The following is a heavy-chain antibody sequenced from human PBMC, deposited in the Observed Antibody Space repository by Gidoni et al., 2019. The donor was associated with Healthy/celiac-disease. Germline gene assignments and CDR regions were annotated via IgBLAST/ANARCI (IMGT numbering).Heavy chain of an antibody. Sequence: EVQLLESGGGLVQPGGSLRLSCAASGFTFSSYAMSWVRQAPGKGLEWVSAMSGSGGSTYYADSVKGRFTISRDNSKNTLYLQMNSLRAEDTAVYYCAKAPRIYHYMDVWGKGTTVTVSS. CDR1: GFTFSSYA. CDR2: MSGSGGST. CDR3: AKAPRIYHYMDV. J-gene: IGHJ6*03. V-gene: IGHV3-23*01.